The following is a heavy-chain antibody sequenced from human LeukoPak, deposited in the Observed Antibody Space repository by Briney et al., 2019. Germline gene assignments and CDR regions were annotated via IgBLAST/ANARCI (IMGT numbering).Heavy chain of an antibody. CDR1: GYTLTELS. D-gene: IGHD2-2*01. CDR2: FDPEDGET. J-gene: IGHJ4*02. Sequence: ASVKVSCKVSGYTLTELSMHWVRQAPGKGLEWMGGFDPEDGETIYAQKFQGRVTMTEDTSTDTAYMELSSLRSEDTAVYYCATLGYCSSTNCSDFGYWGQGTLVTVSS. CDR3: ATLGYCSSTNCSDFGY. V-gene: IGHV1-24*01.